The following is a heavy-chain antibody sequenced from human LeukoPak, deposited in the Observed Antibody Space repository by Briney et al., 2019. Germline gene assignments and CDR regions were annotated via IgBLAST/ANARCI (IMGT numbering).Heavy chain of an antibody. CDR1: GYTFTSYG. J-gene: IGHJ4*02. D-gene: IGHD2-2*01. Sequence: ASVKVSCEASGYTFTSYGISWVRQAPGQGLEWMGWISAYNGNTNYAQKLQGRVTMTTDTSTSTAYMELRSLRSDDTAVYYCARDYIRYCSSTSCYPGYWGQGTLVTVSS. V-gene: IGHV1-18*01. CDR2: ISAYNGNT. CDR3: ARDYIRYCSSTSCYPGY.